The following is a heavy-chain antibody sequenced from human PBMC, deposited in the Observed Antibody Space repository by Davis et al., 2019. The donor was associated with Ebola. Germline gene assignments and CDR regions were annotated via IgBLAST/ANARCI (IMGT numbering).Heavy chain of an antibody. V-gene: IGHV4-39*01. J-gene: IGHJ4*02. D-gene: IGHD4-17*01. CDR1: GGSISSSSYY. Sequence: SETLSLTCTVSGGSISSSSYYWGWIRQPPGKGLEWIGSIYYSGSTYYNPSLKSRVTISVDTSKNQFSLKLRSVTAADTAVYYCARYADYGDYGLDYWGQGTLVTVSS. CDR2: IYYSGST. CDR3: ARYADYGDYGLDY.